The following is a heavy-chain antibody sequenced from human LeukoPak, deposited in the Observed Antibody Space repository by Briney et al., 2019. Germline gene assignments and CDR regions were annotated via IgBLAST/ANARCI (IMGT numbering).Heavy chain of an antibody. CDR3: AREDVLGYSYGNDAFDI. D-gene: IGHD5-18*01. V-gene: IGHV3-30*04. CDR2: ISYDGSNK. CDR1: GFTFSSYA. J-gene: IGHJ3*02. Sequence: PGGSLRLSCAASGFTFSSYAVHWVRQAPGKGLEWVAVISYDGSNKYYADSVKGRFTISRDNSKNTLYLQMNSLRAEDTAVYYCAREDVLGYSYGNDAFDIWGQGTMVTVSS.